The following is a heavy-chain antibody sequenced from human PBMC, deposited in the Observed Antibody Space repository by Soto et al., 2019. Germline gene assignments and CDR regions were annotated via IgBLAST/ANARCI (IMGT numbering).Heavy chain of an antibody. CDR2: MGGTGNTT. Sequence: PGGSLRLSCAASGFTFRVYAMSWFRQAPGGGLEWVSAMGGTGNTTYYADSVKGRFTIARDNSRDTLYLQMTSLRVEDTAVYYCARIRQLLFVSWGQGTLDRSPQ. V-gene: IGHV3-23*01. CDR3: ARIRQLLFVS. CDR1: GFTFRVYA. D-gene: IGHD2-2*01. J-gene: IGHJ4*02.